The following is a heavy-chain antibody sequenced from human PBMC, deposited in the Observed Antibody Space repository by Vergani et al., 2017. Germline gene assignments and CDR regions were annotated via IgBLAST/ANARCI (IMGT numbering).Heavy chain of an antibody. J-gene: IGHJ6*02. CDR2: ISSSSSTI. D-gene: IGHD6-25*01. Sequence: EVQLVESGGGLVQPGGSLRLSCAASGFTFSSYSMNWVRQAPGKGLEWVSYISSSSSTIYYADSVKGRFTISRDNAKNSLYLQMNSLRAEDTAVYYCARVRGGPSYYYYYGMDVWGQGTTVTVSS. V-gene: IGHV3-48*01. CDR1: GFTFSSYS. CDR3: ARVRGGPSYYYYYGMDV.